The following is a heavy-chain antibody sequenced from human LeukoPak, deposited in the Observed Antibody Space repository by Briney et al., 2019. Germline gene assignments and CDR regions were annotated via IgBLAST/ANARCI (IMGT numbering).Heavy chain of an antibody. Sequence: SETLSLTCDVSGVSITTNNWWSWVRQPPGKGLECIGQIYHSGSTTYNPSLKSRLTLSVDKSKNQFSLKLTSVTAADTAVYYCARGFHESSYTGFDFWGQGTMVTVSS. V-gene: IGHV4-4*02. J-gene: IGHJ3*01. D-gene: IGHD2-2*02. CDR3: ARGFHESSYTGFDF. CDR2: IYHSGST. CDR1: GVSITTNNW.